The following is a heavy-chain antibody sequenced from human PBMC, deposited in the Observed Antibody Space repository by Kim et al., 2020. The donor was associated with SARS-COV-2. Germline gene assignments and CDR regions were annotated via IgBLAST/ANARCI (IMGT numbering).Heavy chain of an antibody. CDR3: ARDLGGLHSSGYFCY. CDR1: GYAFSDYS. Sequence: ASVKVSCKASGYAFSDYSIHWVRQAPGQGLEWMGWINPNTGDAHYAQKFQGWVTITRDTSISTAYMEVTSLQSDDTAVYYCARDLGGLHSSGYFCYWGQGTLVTVSS. J-gene: IGHJ4*01. V-gene: IGHV1-2*04. D-gene: IGHD6-25*01. CDR2: INPNTGDA.